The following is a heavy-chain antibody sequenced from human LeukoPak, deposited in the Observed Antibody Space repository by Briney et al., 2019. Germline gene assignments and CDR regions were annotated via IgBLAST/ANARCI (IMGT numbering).Heavy chain of an antibody. J-gene: IGHJ4*02. CDR3: AKLELGGYYFDY. CDR1: GYTFTSYG. Sequence: ASVKVSCKASGYTFTSYGISWVRQAPGQGPEWMGWISAYNGNTNYAQKLQGRVTMTTDTSTSTAYMELRSLRSDDTAVYYCAKLELGGYYFDYWGQGTLVTVSS. D-gene: IGHD1-1*01. V-gene: IGHV1-18*01. CDR2: ISAYNGNT.